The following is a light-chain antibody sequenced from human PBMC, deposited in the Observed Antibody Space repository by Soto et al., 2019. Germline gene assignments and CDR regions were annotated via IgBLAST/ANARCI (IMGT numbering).Light chain of an antibody. CDR1: SSDVGAYNY. J-gene: IGLJ1*01. Sequence: QSVLTQPASVSGSPGQSITISCTGTSSDVGAYNYVSWYQQHPGQAPKLMIYDVGNRPSGVSDRFSGSKSGNTASLTISGLQAEDEADYYCYSCSRSSGTRYVFGTGTKLTVL. CDR2: DVG. CDR3: YSCSRSSGTRYV. V-gene: IGLV2-14*03.